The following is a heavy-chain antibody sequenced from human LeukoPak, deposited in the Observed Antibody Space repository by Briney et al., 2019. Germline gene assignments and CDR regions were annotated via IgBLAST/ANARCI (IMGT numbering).Heavy chain of an antibody. Sequence: GASVKVSCKASGYTFTGYYMHWVRQAPGQGLEWMGWINPNSGGTNYAQKFQGRVTMTRDTSISTAYMELSRLRSDDTAVYYCASQYSGDPRDWFDPWGQGTLVTVYS. V-gene: IGHV1-2*02. D-gene: IGHD7-27*01. CDR2: INPNSGGT. CDR3: ASQYSGDPRDWFDP. J-gene: IGHJ5*02. CDR1: GYTFTGYY.